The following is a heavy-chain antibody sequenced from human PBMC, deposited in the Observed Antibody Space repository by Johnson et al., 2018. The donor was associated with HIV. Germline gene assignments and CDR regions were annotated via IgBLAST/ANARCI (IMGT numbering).Heavy chain of an antibody. CDR1: GFTFDDYA. CDR2: ISWNSGSI. V-gene: IGHV3-9*01. Sequence: LLVESGGGLVQPGRSLRLSCAASGFTFDDYAMHWVRQAPGKGLEWVSGISWNSGSIGYADSVKGRFTISRDNAKNSLYLQMNSLRAEDTALYYCANGGIAARPGAFDIWGQGTMVTVSS. D-gene: IGHD6-6*01. CDR3: ANGGIAARPGAFDI. J-gene: IGHJ3*02.